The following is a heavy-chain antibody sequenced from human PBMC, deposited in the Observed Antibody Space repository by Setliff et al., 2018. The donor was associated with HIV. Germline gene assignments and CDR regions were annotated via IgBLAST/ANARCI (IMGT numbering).Heavy chain of an antibody. J-gene: IGHJ6*03. CDR1: DDSISSTNYY. D-gene: IGHD3-3*01. Sequence: SSETLSLTCTVSDDSISSTNYYWGWIRQSPGKGLEWIGTIYYTGSSYSSPSLKGRVTISIDTSKNQFSLKLTSVTAADTAVYYCARHVVVFGVVIIVDYYMDVWGKGTTVTVSS. CDR2: IYYTGSS. CDR3: ARHVVVFGVVIIVDYYMDV. V-gene: IGHV4-39*01.